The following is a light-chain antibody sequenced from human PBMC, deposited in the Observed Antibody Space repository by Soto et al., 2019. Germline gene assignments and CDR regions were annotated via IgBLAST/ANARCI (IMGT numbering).Light chain of an antibody. Sequence: DIQMTQSPSSLSASVGDRVTITCPASQSIGTYLNWYQQKPGKAPNLLIYAASSLQSGVPSRFSGRGSGTDFTLTISSLQPEDFATYYCQHTYGSPPMLPFGGGTKVDIK. V-gene: IGKV1-39*01. J-gene: IGKJ4*01. CDR1: QSIGTY. CDR3: QHTYGSPPMLP. CDR2: AAS.